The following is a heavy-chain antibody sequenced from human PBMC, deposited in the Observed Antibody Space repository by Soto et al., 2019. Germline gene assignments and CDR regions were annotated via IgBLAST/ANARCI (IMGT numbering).Heavy chain of an antibody. J-gene: IGHJ5*02. CDR2: IYYNGYT. V-gene: IGHV4-39*01. CDR3: ASPKIAFYNWFDP. Sequence: SETLSLTCTVSGGSFSSSSYYWGWIRQPPGKGLEWIGSIYYNGYTYYNPSLKSRVTISIDTSKNQFSLKVISVTAADTAVYYCASPKIAFYNWFDPWGQGTLVTVSS. CDR1: GGSFSSSSYY. D-gene: IGHD3-3*02.